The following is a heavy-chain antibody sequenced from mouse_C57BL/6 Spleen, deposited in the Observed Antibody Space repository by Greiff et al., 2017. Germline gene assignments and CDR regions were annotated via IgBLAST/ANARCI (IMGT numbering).Heavy chain of an antibody. D-gene: IGHD2-4*01. CDR1: GYTFTRYW. V-gene: IGHV1-64*01. Sequence: QVQLQQPGAELVKPGASVKLSCKASGYTFTRYWMHWVKQRPGQGLEWIGMIHPNSGSTNYNEKFKSKATLTVDKSSSTAYMQLSSLTSEDSAVYYCARSDYGAMDYWGQGTSVTVSS. CDR3: ARSDYGAMDY. J-gene: IGHJ4*01. CDR2: IHPNSGST.